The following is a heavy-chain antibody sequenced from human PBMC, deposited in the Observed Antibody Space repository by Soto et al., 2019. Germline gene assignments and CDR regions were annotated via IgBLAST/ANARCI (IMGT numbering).Heavy chain of an antibody. D-gene: IGHD3-10*01. V-gene: IGHV1-18*01. CDR2: ISAYNGNT. CDR1: GYTFTSYG. CDR3: ARTYYYGSGSYKPFDY. Sequence: QVQLVQSGAEVKKPGASVKVSCKASGYTFTSYGISWVRQAPGQGLEWMGWISAYNGNTNYAQKLEGRVTMTTDTSTSTAYMELRSVRSDDTAVYYCARTYYYGSGSYKPFDYWGQGTLVTVSS. J-gene: IGHJ4*02.